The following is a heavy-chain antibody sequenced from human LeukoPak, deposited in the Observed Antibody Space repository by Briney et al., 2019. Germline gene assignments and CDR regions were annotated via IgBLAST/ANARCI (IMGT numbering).Heavy chain of an antibody. J-gene: IGHJ4*02. V-gene: IGHV3-74*01. CDR2: INSDGSST. CDR3: ARFYCSSTSCLEDY. Sequence: GGSLRLSCAASGFTFSTYWMHWVRQAPGKGLVWVSRINSDGSSTSYAGSVKGRFTISRDNAKNTLYLQMNSLRAEDTAVYYCARFYCSSTSCLEDYRGQGTLVTVSS. D-gene: IGHD2-2*01. CDR1: GFTFSTYW.